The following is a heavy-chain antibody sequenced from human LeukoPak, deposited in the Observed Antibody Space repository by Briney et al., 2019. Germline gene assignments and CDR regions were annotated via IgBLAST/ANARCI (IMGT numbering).Heavy chain of an antibody. CDR3: AKDFVRYNIQFDY. D-gene: IGHD1-14*01. CDR2: ISGGGAGT. CDR1: GLSFCFYA. Sequence: GGSLRLSCAASGLSFCFYAMSWVRQAPGKGLEWVSSISGGGAGTYYADSVRGRFTISRDNSKNTLYLQMDSLRAEDTALYYCAKDFVRYNIQFDYWGQGALVTVSS. J-gene: IGHJ4*02. V-gene: IGHV3-23*01.